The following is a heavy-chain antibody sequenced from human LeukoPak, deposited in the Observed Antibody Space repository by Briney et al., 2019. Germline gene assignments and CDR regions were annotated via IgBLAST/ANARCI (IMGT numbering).Heavy chain of an antibody. V-gene: IGHV4-59*08. J-gene: IGHJ3*02. CDR1: GGSISKYY. D-gene: IGHD6-19*01. CDR3: ARVAGTHDAFDI. Sequence: SETLSLTCSVSGGSISKYYWSWIRQPPGKGLEWIGYIYHSGSTNYNPSLNSRVTISVDTSRNQFSLKLSSVTAADTAVYYCARVAGTHDAFDIWGQGTMVTVSS. CDR2: IYHSGST.